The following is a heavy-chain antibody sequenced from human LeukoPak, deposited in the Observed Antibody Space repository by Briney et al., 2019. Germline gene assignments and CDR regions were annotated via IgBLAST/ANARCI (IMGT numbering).Heavy chain of an antibody. CDR2: IYHSGST. CDR1: GGSISSGGYY. CDR3: ARGLMTTVTYDY. Sequence: SETLSLTCTVSGGSISSGGYYWSWIRQPPGTGLEWIGYIYHSGSTYYNPSPKSRVTISVDRSKNQFSLKLSSVTAADTAVYYCARGLMTTVTYDYWGQGTLATVSS. D-gene: IGHD4-11*01. V-gene: IGHV4-30-2*01. J-gene: IGHJ4*02.